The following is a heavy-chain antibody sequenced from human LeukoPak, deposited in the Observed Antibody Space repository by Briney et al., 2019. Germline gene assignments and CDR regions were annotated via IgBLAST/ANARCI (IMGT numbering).Heavy chain of an antibody. Sequence: PGGTLRLSCAASGFTFSSYGMHWVRQAPGKGLEWVAFIRYDGSNKYDADSVKGRFTISRDNSKNTLYLQMNSLRAEDTAVHYCAKAPGGSYYVDYWGQGTLVTVSS. CDR2: IRYDGSNK. CDR1: GFTFSSYG. CDR3: AKAPGGSYYVDY. V-gene: IGHV3-30*02. J-gene: IGHJ4*02. D-gene: IGHD1-26*01.